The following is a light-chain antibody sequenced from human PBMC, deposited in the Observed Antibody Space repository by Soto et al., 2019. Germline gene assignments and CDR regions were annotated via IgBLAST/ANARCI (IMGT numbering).Light chain of an antibody. CDR2: EVS. V-gene: IGLV2-14*01. J-gene: IGLJ2*01. CDR3: SSYTSSSTVV. Sequence: QSALTQPASVSGSPGQSITISCTGTSSDVGGYNYVSWYQQQPGKAPKLMIYEVSNRPSGFSNRFSGSKSGNTASLTISGLQAEDEADYYCSSYTSSSTVVFGGGTQLTVL. CDR1: SSDVGGYNY.